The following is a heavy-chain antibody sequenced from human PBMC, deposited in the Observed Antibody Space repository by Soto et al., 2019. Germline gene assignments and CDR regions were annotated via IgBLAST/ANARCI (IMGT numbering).Heavy chain of an antibody. CDR2: INPNSGGT. CDR1: GYTFTGYY. CDR3: AREAGFPHYYGMDV. D-gene: IGHD6-19*01. V-gene: IGHV1-2*04. J-gene: IGHJ6*02. Sequence: GASVKVSCKASGYTFTGYYMHWVRQAPGQGLEWMGWINPNSGGTNYAQKFQGWVTMTRDTSISTAYMELSRLRSDDTAVYYCAREAGFPHYYGMDVWGQGTTVTVSS.